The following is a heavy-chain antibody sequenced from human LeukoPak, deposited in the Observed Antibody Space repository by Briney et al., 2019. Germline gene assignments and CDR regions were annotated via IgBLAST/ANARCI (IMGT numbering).Heavy chain of an antibody. CDR1: GFTFSSYA. CDR3: AKQFWGFGELFQYYFDY. V-gene: IGHV3-23*01. Sequence: GGSLRLSCAASGFTFSSYAMSWVRQAPGKGLEWVSAISGSGGSTYYADSVKGRFTISRDNSKNTLYLQMNSLRAEDPAVYYCAKQFWGFGELFQYYFDYWGQGTLVTVSS. CDR2: ISGSGGST. D-gene: IGHD3-10*01. J-gene: IGHJ4*02.